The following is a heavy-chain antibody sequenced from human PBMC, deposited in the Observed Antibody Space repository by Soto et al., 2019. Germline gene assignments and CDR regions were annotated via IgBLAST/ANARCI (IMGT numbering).Heavy chain of an antibody. Sequence: GGSLRLSCAASGFTFSSYAMHWVRQAPGKGLEWVAVISYDGSNKYYADSVKGRFTISRDNSKNTLYLQMNSLRAEDTAVYYCARDGPSYCGGDCYPYLYYYYYGMDVWGQGTTVTVSS. CDR2: ISYDGSNK. V-gene: IGHV3-30-3*01. J-gene: IGHJ6*02. D-gene: IGHD2-21*02. CDR1: GFTFSSYA. CDR3: ARDGPSYCGGDCYPYLYYYYYGMDV.